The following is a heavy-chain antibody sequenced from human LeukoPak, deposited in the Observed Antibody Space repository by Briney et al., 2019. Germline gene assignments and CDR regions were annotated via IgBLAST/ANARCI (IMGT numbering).Heavy chain of an antibody. CDR1: GFTFSSHS. CDR3: AREGRPRYYFDY. CDR2: ISSSGMYI. V-gene: IGHV3-21*01. Sequence: GGSLRLSCAASGFTFSSHSMNWVRQAPGKGLEWVSSISSSGMYIYYADAVKGRFTISRDNAKNSLYLQMNSLRAEDTAVYYCAREGRPRYYFDYWGQGTLVTVSS. J-gene: IGHJ4*02.